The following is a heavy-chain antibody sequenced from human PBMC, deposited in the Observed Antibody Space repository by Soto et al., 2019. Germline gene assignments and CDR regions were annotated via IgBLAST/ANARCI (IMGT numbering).Heavy chain of an antibody. Sequence: QVHLVQSGAEVKNPGASVKVSCKASGYSFFSYDISWVRQAPGQGLEWMGWISGYNGYTLYAQKFQGRVTLTTDTATNTAQLEPRNLTCDYMAVYFFARNRGPTTQDNGFDPWGQGTRVTVSS. CDR2: ISGYNGYT. V-gene: IGHV1-18*03. J-gene: IGHJ5*02. CDR1: GYSFFSYD. CDR3: ARNRGPTTQDNGFDP. D-gene: IGHD5-12*01.